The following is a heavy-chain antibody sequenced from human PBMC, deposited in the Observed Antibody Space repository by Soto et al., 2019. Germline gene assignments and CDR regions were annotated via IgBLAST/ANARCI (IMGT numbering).Heavy chain of an antibody. CDR2: FDPEDGET. Sequence: ASVKVSCKVSGYTLTELSMHWVRQAPGKGLEWMGGFDPEDGETIYAQKFQGRATMTEDTSTDTAYMELSSLRSEDTAVYYCATDSVAAAGSLLYYYGMDVWGQGTTVTVSS. CDR3: ATDSVAAAGSLLYYYGMDV. V-gene: IGHV1-24*01. J-gene: IGHJ6*02. D-gene: IGHD6-13*01. CDR1: GYTLTELS.